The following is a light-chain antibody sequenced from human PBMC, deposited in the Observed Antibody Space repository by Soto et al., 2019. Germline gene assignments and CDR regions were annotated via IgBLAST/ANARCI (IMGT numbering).Light chain of an antibody. Sequence: QSALTQPPSASGSPGQSVAISCTGTSSDVGGYNYVSWYQQHPGKAPKLIIYEVTKRPSGVPDRFSGSKSGNTASLTVSGLQAEDEADYYCSSHAGSSNVVFCGGTKVTVL. V-gene: IGLV2-8*01. J-gene: IGLJ3*02. CDR1: SSDVGGYNY. CDR2: EVT. CDR3: SSHAGSSNVV.